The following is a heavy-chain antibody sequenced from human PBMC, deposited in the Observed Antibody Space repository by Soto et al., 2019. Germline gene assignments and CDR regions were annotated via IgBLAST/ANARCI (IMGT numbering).Heavy chain of an antibody. CDR1: GFTFSSYS. CDR2: ISSSSNTI. D-gene: IGHD3-16*01. J-gene: IGHJ4*02. CDR3: ARGLPGGLHQGSFDY. Sequence: GGSLRLSCAASGFTFSSYSMNWVRQAPGKGLEWVSYISSSSNTIYYADSVKGRFTISRDNPKNSLYLQMNNLRDEDTAVFYCARGLPGGLHQGSFDYWGQGTLVTVSS. V-gene: IGHV3-48*02.